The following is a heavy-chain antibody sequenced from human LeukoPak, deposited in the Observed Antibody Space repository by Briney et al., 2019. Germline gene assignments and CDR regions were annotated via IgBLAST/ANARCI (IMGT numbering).Heavy chain of an antibody. CDR3: TRGSIAYYYMDV. CDR2: MYHSGTT. V-gene: IGHV4-38-2*02. Sequence: SETLSLTCTVSGYSISSGYYWGWIRQPPGKGLEWIGSMYHSGTTSYNPSLKSRVTMSADTSKNQFSLKLSSVTAADTAVYYCTRGSIAYYYMDVWGKGTTVTISS. J-gene: IGHJ6*03. CDR1: GYSISSGYY. D-gene: IGHD3-22*01.